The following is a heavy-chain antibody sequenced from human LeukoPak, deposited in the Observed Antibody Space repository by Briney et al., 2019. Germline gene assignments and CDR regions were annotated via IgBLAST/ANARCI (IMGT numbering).Heavy chain of an antibody. Sequence: ASVKVSCKTSGYTFSSCAINWVRQAPGQGLEYMGWIDTKTGNPTYAQGFTGRFVFSLDTSVSTAYLQISSLKAEDTAVYYCAIHPSDSSGYFSYWGQGALVTVSS. CDR2: IDTKTGNP. D-gene: IGHD3-22*01. CDR1: GYTFSSCA. CDR3: AIHPSDSSGYFSY. J-gene: IGHJ4*02. V-gene: IGHV7-4-1*02.